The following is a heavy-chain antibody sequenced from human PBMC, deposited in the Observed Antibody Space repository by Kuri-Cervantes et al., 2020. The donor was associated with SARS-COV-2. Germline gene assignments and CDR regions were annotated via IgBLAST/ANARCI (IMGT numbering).Heavy chain of an antibody. CDR3: ARDKLWFGELTNWFDP. D-gene: IGHD3-10*01. CDR2: IYTSGST. J-gene: IGHJ5*02. CDR1: GVSISSHY. Sequence: SETLSLTCTVSGVSISSHYWSWIRQPAGKGLEWIGHIYTSGSTNYNPSLKSRVTISVDTSKNQFSLKLSSVTAADTAVYYCARDKLWFGELTNWFDPWGQGTLVTVSS. V-gene: IGHV4-4*07.